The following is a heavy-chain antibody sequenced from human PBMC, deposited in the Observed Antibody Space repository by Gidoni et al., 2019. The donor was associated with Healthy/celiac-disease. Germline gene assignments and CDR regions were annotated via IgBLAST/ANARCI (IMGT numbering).Heavy chain of an antibody. D-gene: IGHD6-13*01. Sequence: EVQLVESGGGLVKPGGSLRLSCAASGFTFSSYGMNWVRQAPGKGLEWVSSISSSSSYIYYADSVKGRFTISRDNAKNSLYLQMNSLRAEDTAVYYCARDRIAAAVPSWFDPWGQGTLVTVSS. CDR2: ISSSSSYI. V-gene: IGHV3-21*01. CDR1: GFTFSSYG. CDR3: ARDRIAAAVPSWFDP. J-gene: IGHJ5*02.